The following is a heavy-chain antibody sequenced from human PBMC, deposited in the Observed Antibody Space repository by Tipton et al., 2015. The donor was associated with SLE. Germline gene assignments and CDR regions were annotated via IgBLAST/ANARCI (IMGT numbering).Heavy chain of an antibody. CDR3: ARTRRGPMLGALGDALDI. D-gene: IGHD1-26*01. V-gene: IGHV4-61*01. J-gene: IGHJ3*02. CDR1: GGSISSSSSYY. CDR2: IHDSGTT. Sequence: TLSLTCAVYGGSISSSSSYYWSWIRQSPGKGLEWIGYIHDSGTTNYNPTLKSRVTMSVATSKNQFSLRLSSVTAADTAVYYCARTRRGPMLGALGDALDIWGQGTMITVSS.